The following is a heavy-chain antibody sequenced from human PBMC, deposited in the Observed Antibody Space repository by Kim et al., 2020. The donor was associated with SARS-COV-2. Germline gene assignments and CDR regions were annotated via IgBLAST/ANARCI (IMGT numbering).Heavy chain of an antibody. CDR1: NGSISSPNYY. V-gene: IGHV4-39*01. Sequence: SETLSLTCSVSNGSISSPNYYWGWIRQPPGKGLEWIGSVYYVGKTYYNTILSLQSRVAVSADTSKSQFSLTLTSVTAADTAVYYCARHQIASTGSTPMKFDPWGQGILVNVS. CDR2: VYYVGKT. CDR3: ARHQIASTGSTPMKFDP. D-gene: IGHD6-13*01. J-gene: IGHJ5*02.